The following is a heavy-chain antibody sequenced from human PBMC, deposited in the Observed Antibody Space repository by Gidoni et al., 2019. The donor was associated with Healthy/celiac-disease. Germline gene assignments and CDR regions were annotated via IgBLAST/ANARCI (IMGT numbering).Heavy chain of an antibody. J-gene: IGHJ4*02. V-gene: IGHV3-21*01. CDR3: AREWKYYFDY. CDR2: ISSSSSYI. CDR1: GFTFSSYS. D-gene: IGHD1-1*01. Sequence: EVQLVESGGGLVKPGGSLRLSCAASGFTFSSYSMNWVRQAPGKGLEWVSSISSSSSYIYYADSVKGRFTISRDNAKNSLYLQMNSLRAEDTAVYYCAREWKYYFDYWGQGTLVTVSS.